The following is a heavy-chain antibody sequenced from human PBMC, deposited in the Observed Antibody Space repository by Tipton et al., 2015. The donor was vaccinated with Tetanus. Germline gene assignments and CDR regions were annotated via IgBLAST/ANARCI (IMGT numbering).Heavy chain of an antibody. J-gene: IGHJ5*02. V-gene: IGHV4-30-2*01. CDR1: GGSISSGDYS. D-gene: IGHD6-6*01. CDR2: IYDSGST. Sequence: TLSLTCAVSGGSISSGDYSWSWIRQPPGKGLEWIGYIYDSGSTYYNPSLKSRVTISEDRSKNQISLRLRSVTAADTAVYYCARDQGGGRVVRLNWLDPWGQGTLVTVSS. CDR3: ARDQGGGRVVRLNWLDP.